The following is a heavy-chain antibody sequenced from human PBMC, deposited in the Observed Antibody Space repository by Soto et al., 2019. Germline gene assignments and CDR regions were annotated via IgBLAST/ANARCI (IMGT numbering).Heavy chain of an antibody. Sequence: SVKVSCKSSGGTFSSYAISWVRQAPGQGLEWMGGIIPIFGTANYAQKFQGRVTITADESTSTAYMELSSLRSEDTAVYYCASFSTGTWYFDLWGRGTLVTVSS. CDR2: IIPIFGTA. CDR3: ASFSTGTWYFDL. CDR1: GGTFSSYA. V-gene: IGHV1-69*13. J-gene: IGHJ2*01. D-gene: IGHD1-7*01.